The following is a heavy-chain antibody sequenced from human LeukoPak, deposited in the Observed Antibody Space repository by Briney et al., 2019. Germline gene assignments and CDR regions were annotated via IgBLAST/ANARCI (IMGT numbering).Heavy chain of an antibody. Sequence: ASVKLSCKVSGYTLTELSMHWVRQAPGKGLEWMGGFDPEGGETIYEQKFQGRVTMTEDTSTDTAYMELSSLRAEDTGGYFCANGPPNLGARRFGAPFVGWYWGQGTLVTVSS. D-gene: IGHD3-16*01. V-gene: IGHV1-24*01. CDR2: FDPEGGET. J-gene: IGHJ4*02. CDR1: GYTLTELS. CDR3: ANGPPNLGARRFGAPFVGWY.